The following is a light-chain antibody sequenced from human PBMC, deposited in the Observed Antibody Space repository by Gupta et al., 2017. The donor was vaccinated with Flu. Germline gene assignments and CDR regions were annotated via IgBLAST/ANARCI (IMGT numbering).Light chain of an antibody. J-gene: IGKJ4*01. CDR1: QGISSY. Sequence: GDRVTITCRASQGISSYLAWYQQKPEKAPKLLIYAASTLQSGVPSRCSGSGSWTEFTLTISSLQPEDLATYYCQQLNSYPLTFGGGTKVEIK. CDR2: AAS. CDR3: QQLNSYPLT. V-gene: IGKV1-9*01.